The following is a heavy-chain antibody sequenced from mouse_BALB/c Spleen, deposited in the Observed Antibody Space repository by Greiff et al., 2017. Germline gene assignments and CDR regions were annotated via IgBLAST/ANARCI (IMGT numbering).Heavy chain of an antibody. J-gene: IGHJ3*01. Sequence: QVQLQQSGAELAKPGASVKMSCKASGYTFTSYWMHWVKQRPGQGLEWIGYINPSTGYTEYNQKFKDKATLTADKSSSTAYMQLSSLTSEDSAVYYCARGVRFAYWGQGTLVTVSA. CDR2: INPSTGYT. CDR1: GYTFTSYW. CDR3: ARGVRFAY. V-gene: IGHV1-7*01.